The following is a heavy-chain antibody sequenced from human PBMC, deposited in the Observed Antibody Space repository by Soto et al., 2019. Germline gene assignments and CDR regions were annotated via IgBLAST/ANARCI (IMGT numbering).Heavy chain of an antibody. Sequence: QVQLVQSGAEVKKPGASVKVSCKASGYTFTSYGISWVRQAPGQGLEWMGWISAYNGNTNYAQKLQGRVTMTTDTSTSTAYMELRSLRSDDTAVYYCARDLTVVTPGGHYYYGMDVWGQGTTVTVSS. CDR1: GYTFTSYG. CDR2: ISAYNGNT. J-gene: IGHJ6*02. V-gene: IGHV1-18*01. D-gene: IGHD2-21*02. CDR3: ARDLTVVTPGGHYYYGMDV.